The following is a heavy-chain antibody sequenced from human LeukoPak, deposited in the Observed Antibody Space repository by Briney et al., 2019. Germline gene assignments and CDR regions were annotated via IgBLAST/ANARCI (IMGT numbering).Heavy chain of an antibody. J-gene: IGHJ4*02. V-gene: IGHV3-33*06. Sequence: PGRSLRLSCAASGFTFSSYGMHWVRQAPGKGLEWVAVIWYDGSNKYYADSVKGRFTISRDNSKNTLYLQMNSLRAEDTAVYYCAKDLGSSWYNYWGQGTLVTVSS. CDR3: AKDLGSSWYNY. CDR2: IWYDGSNK. CDR1: GFTFSSYG. D-gene: IGHD6-13*01.